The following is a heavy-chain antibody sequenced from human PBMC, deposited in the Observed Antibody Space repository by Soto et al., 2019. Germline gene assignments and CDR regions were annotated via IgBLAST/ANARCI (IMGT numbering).Heavy chain of an antibody. D-gene: IGHD2-15*01. CDR1: GFTFSSYW. Sequence: GGSLRLSCAASGFTFSSYWMHWVRQAPGKGLVWVSRINSDGSSTSYADSVKGRFTISRDNAKNTLYLQMNSLRAEDTAVYYCARGYCSGGSCYHPDQWGQGTPVTVS. CDR3: ARGYCSGGSCYHPDQ. CDR2: INSDGSST. J-gene: IGHJ4*02. V-gene: IGHV3-74*01.